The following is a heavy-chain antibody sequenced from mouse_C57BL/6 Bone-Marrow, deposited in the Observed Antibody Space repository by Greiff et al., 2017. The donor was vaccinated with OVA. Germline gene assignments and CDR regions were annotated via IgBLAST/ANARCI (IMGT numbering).Heavy chain of an antibody. Sequence: VKLQQPGAELVMPGASVKLSCKASGYTFTSYWMHWVKQRPGQGLEWIGEIDPSDSYTNYNQKFKGKSTLTVDKSSSTAYMQLSSLTSEDSAVYYCASELGLYYCDYWGQGTTLTVSS. CDR3: ASELGLYYCDY. J-gene: IGHJ2*01. CDR1: GYTFTSYW. D-gene: IGHD4-1*01. V-gene: IGHV1-69*01. CDR2: IDPSDSYT.